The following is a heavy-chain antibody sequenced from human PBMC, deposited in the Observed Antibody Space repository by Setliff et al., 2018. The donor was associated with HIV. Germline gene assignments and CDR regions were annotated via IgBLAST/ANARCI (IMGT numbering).Heavy chain of an antibody. D-gene: IGHD5-12*01. CDR1: GGSFSDYS. J-gene: IGHJ4*02. CDR3: AKSPGFSGYGGSG. V-gene: IGHV4-34*01. CDR2: ISYSGST. Sequence: SEPLSLTCAVYGGSFSDYSWSWIRQPPGKGLEWIGEISYSGSTNYNPSLKSRVTISIDTSKNQFSLRLTSVTAADTAVYYCAKSPGFSGYGGSGWGQGTLVTVSS.